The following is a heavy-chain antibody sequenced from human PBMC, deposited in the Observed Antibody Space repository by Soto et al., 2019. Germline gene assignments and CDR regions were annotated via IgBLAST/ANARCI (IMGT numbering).Heavy chain of an antibody. CDR1: GGTFSSYT. CDR2: IIPILGIA. CDR3: ARSSGVIPYYFDY. D-gene: IGHD3-10*01. Sequence: ASVKVSCKASGGTFSSYTISWVRQAPGQGLEWMGRIIPILGIANYAQKFQGRVTITADKSTSTAYMELSSLRSEDTAVYYCARSSGVIPYYFDYWGQGTLVTVSS. J-gene: IGHJ4*02. V-gene: IGHV1-69*02.